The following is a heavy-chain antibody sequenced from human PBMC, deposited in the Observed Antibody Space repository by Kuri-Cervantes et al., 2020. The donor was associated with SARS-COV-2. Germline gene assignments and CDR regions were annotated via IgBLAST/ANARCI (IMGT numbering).Heavy chain of an antibody. D-gene: IGHD6-13*01. Sequence: GGSLRLSCGASGFTFSHYAMSWFRQAPGKGLEWVSTITISGLSTHYADSVKGRFTISRDNSKNTVYLQMNSLRADDTAVYYCARRQGQQAIRFDQWGQGTLVTVSS. CDR1: GFTFSHYA. CDR2: ITISGLST. CDR3: ARRQGQQAIRFDQ. V-gene: IGHV3-23*01. J-gene: IGHJ5*02.